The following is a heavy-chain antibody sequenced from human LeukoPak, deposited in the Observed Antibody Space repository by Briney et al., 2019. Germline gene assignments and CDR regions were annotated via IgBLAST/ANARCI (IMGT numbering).Heavy chain of an antibody. CDR1: GYTFTVYY. CDR2: INPNSGGT. V-gene: IGHV1-2*06. CDR3: ARARSIAARPFDY. Sequence: ASVKVSCTASGYTFTVYYMHWVRQAPGQGLEWMGRINPNSGGTNYAQKFQGRVTMTRDTSISTAYMELSRLRSDDTAVYYCARARSIAARPFDYWGQGTLVTVSS. J-gene: IGHJ4*02. D-gene: IGHD6-6*01.